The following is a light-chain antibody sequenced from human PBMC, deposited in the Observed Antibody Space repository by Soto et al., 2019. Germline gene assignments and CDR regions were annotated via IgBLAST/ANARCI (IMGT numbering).Light chain of an antibody. CDR3: QQYNNWPIT. Sequence: IVLTPSPGTLSLSPGERATLSCRASQSVSSSYLAWYQQKPGQAPRLLIYGASTRATGIPARFSGSGSGTEFTLTISSLQSEDFAVYYCQQYNNWPITFGQGTRLEI. V-gene: IGKV3-15*01. CDR1: QSVSSSY. CDR2: GAS. J-gene: IGKJ5*01.